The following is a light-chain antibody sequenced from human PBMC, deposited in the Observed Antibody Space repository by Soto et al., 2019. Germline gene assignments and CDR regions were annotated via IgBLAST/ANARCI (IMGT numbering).Light chain of an antibody. V-gene: IGKV3D-20*02. CDR3: QQRGKWPST. Sequence: SVLPQSPGTLSLSPGERATLSCRASQSVSSSYLAWYQQKPGQAPRLLIYDAYTRATGVGARFTGSGSATDFSLTITSLEPEDFAVYYCQQRGKWPSTFGPGTKVDIK. J-gene: IGKJ2*02. CDR1: QSVSSSY. CDR2: DAY.